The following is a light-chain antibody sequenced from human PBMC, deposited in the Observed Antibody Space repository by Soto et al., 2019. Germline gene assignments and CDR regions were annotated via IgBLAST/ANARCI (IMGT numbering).Light chain of an antibody. V-gene: IGKV3-11*01. CDR3: QHRSRWPLT. J-gene: IGKJ4*01. Sequence: EIVLTQSPATLSLSPEERATLACRASQSISYYLAWSQQKPGQAPRLLISDAYNRATGIPARFSGSGAGTDFPLTISRLDPEDFAVYDFQHRSRWPLTFGGGTKVEIK. CDR1: QSISYY. CDR2: DAY.